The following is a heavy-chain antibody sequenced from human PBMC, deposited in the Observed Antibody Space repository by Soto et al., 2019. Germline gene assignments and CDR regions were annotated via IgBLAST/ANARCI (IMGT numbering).Heavy chain of an antibody. D-gene: IGHD1-1*01. Sequence: SETLSLTCTFSVVSISSYYWSCIRHPPGKGLEWIGYIHYSGSTNYNPSLKSRVTISVDTSKNQFSLKLSSVTAADTAVYYCARRETTRKHAFDIWGQGTMVIVSS. J-gene: IGHJ3*02. V-gene: IGHV4-59*01. CDR2: IHYSGST. CDR3: ARRETTRKHAFDI. CDR1: VVSISSYY.